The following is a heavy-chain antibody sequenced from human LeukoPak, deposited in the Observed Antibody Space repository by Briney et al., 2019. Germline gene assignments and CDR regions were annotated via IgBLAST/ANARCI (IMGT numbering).Heavy chain of an antibody. CDR1: GYSFTSYW. Sequence: GESLKISCKGSGYSFTSYWIGWVRQMPGKGLEWMGIIYPGDSDTRYSPSFQGQVTISASKSISTAYLQWSSLKASDTAMYYCARDEIPAAISPDAFDIWGQGTMVTVSS. J-gene: IGHJ3*02. CDR2: IYPGDSDT. CDR3: ARDEIPAAISPDAFDI. D-gene: IGHD2-2*01. V-gene: IGHV5-51*01.